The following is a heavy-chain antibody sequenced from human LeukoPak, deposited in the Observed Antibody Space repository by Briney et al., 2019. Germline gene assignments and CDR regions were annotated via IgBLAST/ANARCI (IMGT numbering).Heavy chain of an antibody. V-gene: IGHV4-4*07. Sequence: SETLSLTCAVSGGSISSYYWSWIRQPAGKGLEWIGRIYTSGSTNYNPSLKSRVAMSVDTSKNQFSLKLSSVTAADTAVYYCARGRCSGGSCYWFGFDYWGQGTLVTVSS. CDR2: IYTSGST. D-gene: IGHD2-15*01. J-gene: IGHJ4*02. CDR1: GGSISSYY. CDR3: ARGRCSGGSCYWFGFDY.